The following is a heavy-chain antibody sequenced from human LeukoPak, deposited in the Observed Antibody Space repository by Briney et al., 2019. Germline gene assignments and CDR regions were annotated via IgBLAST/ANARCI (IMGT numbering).Heavy chain of an antibody. CDR2: ISSSSGTI. CDR3: ARGYSYGYSLDY. V-gene: IGHV3-48*02. Sequence: GGSLRLSCAASGFAFSTYSMNWVRQAPGKGLEWVSYISSSSGTIYYADSVKGRFTISRDNAKNSLYLQMNILRDEDTAVYYFARGYSYGYSLDYWGQGTLVTVSS. D-gene: IGHD5-18*01. CDR1: GFAFSTYS. J-gene: IGHJ4*02.